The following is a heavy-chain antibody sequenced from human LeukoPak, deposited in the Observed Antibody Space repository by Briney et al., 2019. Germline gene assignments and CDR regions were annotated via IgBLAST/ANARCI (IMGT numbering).Heavy chain of an antibody. CDR1: GYSIISGYY. CDR3: ARPEGEIYCRSGSNSWFDP. CDR2: IRHSGTT. V-gene: IGHV4-38-2*01. J-gene: IGHJ5*02. Sequence: SETLSLTCAVSGYSIISGYYWGWIRQPPGKGREWFGTIRHSGTTYYNPSLKSLAITSIDSSKNLFPLKLTSMTAADAAFFYVARPEGEIYCRSGSNSWFDPWGQGTLVTVSS. D-gene: IGHD3-10*01.